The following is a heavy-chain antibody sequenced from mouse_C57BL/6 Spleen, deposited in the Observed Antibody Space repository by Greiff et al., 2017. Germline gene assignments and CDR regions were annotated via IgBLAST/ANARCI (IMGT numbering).Heavy chain of an antibody. CDR1: GYTFTSYW. CDR2: INPSNGGT. J-gene: IGHJ1*03. V-gene: IGHV1-53*01. CDR3: ARKPVVATNWYFDV. D-gene: IGHD1-1*01. Sequence: QVQLQQPGTELVKPGASVKLSCKASGYTFTSYWMHWVKQRPGQGLEWIGNINPSNGGTNYNEKFKSKATLTVDKSSSTAYMQLSSLTSEDSAVYYCARKPVVATNWYFDVWGTGTTVTVSS.